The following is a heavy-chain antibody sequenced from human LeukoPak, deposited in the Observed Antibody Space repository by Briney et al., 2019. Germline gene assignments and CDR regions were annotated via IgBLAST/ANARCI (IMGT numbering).Heavy chain of an antibody. CDR1: GGTFSTYA. J-gene: IGHJ6*02. CDR3: AREGDGSTIYYYYGMDV. CDR2: IIPIFGTA. V-gene: IGHV1-69*13. D-gene: IGHD5-24*01. Sequence: SVKVSCKASGGTFSTYAISWVRQAPGQGLEWMGGIIPIFGTANYAQRFQGRVTITADESTSTAYMELSSLRSEDTAVYYCAREGDGSTIYYYYGMDVWGQGTTVTVSS.